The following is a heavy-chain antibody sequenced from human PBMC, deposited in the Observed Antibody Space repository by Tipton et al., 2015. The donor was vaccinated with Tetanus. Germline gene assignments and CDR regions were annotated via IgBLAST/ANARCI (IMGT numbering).Heavy chain of an antibody. Sequence: LSLTCSVSGGYVSTSGHYWGWIRQAPGKGLEWLGSTYYSGSPHYNPSLNSRVTVFADPSKNQFSLNLISVTAADTAVYYCARQGYNGTYQFDYWGQGILVTVSS. D-gene: IGHD1-26*01. CDR1: GGYVSTSGHY. J-gene: IGHJ4*02. CDR3: ARQGYNGTYQFDY. CDR2: TYYSGSP. V-gene: IGHV4-39*01.